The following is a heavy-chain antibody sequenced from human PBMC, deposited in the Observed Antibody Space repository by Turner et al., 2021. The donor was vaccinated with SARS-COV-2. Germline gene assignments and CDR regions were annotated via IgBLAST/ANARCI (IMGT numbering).Heavy chain of an antibody. J-gene: IGHJ3*01. V-gene: IGHV6-1*01. CDR2: TYYGAKWYD. D-gene: IGHD2-8*01. Sequence: QLQLQQSGTGWGKRSETPSVTCPISGDSVSTNSVAGNGIAWNWIRQSAARGLEWLRKTYYGAKWYDEYAVSVGSRATINADTSNNHFSLQLQTVTLEDTAVYYCAGGSMSTFDPWGQGTMVTVSS. CDR3: AGGSMSTFDP. CDR1: GDSVSTNSVAGNGIA.